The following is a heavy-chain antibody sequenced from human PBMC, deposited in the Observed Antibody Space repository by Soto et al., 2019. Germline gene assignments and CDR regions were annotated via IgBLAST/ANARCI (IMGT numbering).Heavy chain of an antibody. D-gene: IGHD2-2*01. J-gene: IGHJ4*02. CDR1: GFTFSSYG. CDR2: IWYDGSNK. V-gene: IGHV3-33*08. CDR3: ARDLAVVVPAAIAY. Sequence: GVSLRLSCAASGFTFSSYGMHWVRQAPGKGLEWVAVIWYDGSNKYYADSVKGRFTISRDNSKNTLYLQMNSLRAEDTAVYYCARDLAVVVPAAIAYWGQGTLVTVSS.